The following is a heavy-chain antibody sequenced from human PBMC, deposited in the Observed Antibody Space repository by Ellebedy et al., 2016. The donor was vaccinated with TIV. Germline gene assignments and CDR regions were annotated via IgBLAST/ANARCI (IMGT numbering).Heavy chain of an antibody. Sequence: MPSETLSLTCSVSGDPTITIFWSWIRQLSGKGLEYVGYVVLGENTVYNPSLKSRITISLNTSKKQFSLKLDSVTAADTAVYYWARRVRGGREYFDHWGRGTLVTVSS. CDR3: ARRVRGGREYFDH. V-gene: IGHV4-59*01. D-gene: IGHD3-10*01. J-gene: IGHJ4*02. CDR1: GDPTITIF. CDR2: VVLGENT.